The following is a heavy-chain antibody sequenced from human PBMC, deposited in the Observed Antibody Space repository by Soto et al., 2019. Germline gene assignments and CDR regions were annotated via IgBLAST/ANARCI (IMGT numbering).Heavy chain of an antibody. J-gene: IGHJ4*02. CDR1: GFTFSNYA. V-gene: IGHV3-23*01. D-gene: IGHD5-12*01. CDR2: ISGSGGST. Sequence: GGSLRLSCAASGFTFSNYAMNWVRQAPGKGLEWVSGISGSGGSTYYADSVKGRFTISRDNSKSTLYLQMNSLRADDTAVYYCAKVVNIVATTLRGVDYWGQGALVTVSS. CDR3: AKVVNIVATTLRGVDY.